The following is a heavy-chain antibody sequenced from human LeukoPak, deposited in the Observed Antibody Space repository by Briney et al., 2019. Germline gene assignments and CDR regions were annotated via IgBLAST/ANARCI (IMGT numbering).Heavy chain of an antibody. J-gene: IGHJ4*02. CDR3: TSATFEVGGAVDY. CDR1: GGSISSSSYY. D-gene: IGHD3-3*01. V-gene: IGHV4-39*07. Sequence: PSETLSLTCTVSGGSISSSSYYWGWIRQPPGKGLEWIGSIYYSGSTYYNPSLKSRVTISVDTSKNQFSLKLSSVTAADTAVYYCTSATFEVGGAVDYWGQGTLVTVSS. CDR2: IYYSGST.